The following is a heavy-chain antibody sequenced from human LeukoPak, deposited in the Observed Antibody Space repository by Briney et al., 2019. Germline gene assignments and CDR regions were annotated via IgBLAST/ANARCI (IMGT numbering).Heavy chain of an antibody. CDR1: GFIFSSYG. J-gene: IGHJ6*03. V-gene: IGHV3-20*04. CDR2: INWNGGST. CDR3: AREGGVVAATSYYYYYYMDV. D-gene: IGHD2-15*01. Sequence: GGSLRLSCAASGFIFSSYGMSWVRQAPGKGLEWVSGINWNGGSTGYADSVKGRFTISRDNAKNSLYLQMNSLRAEDTALYYCAREGGVVAATSYYYYYYMDVWGKGTTVTVSS.